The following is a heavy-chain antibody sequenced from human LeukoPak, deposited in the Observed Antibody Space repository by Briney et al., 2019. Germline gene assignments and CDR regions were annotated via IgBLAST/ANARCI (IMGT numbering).Heavy chain of an antibody. Sequence: SETLSLTCSVSGDSFSNYYWIWIRQPPGKGLEWMGYVYYSGSTNYNPSLKTRLHLSVDTSKYPFSLKLSSVTAADTAVYYCASSPRLTTSWFLFDSWGHGTLVTVSS. CDR3: ASSPRLTTSWFLFDS. CDR2: VYYSGST. CDR1: GDSFSNYY. J-gene: IGHJ5*01. D-gene: IGHD2-2*01. V-gene: IGHV4-59*08.